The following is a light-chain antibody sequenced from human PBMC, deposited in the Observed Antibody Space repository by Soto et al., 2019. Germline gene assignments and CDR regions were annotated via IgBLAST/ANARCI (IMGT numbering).Light chain of an antibody. Sequence: QSALTQSRSVSGSPGQSVTISCTGTSSDIGGYNYVSWYLQHPGKAPQVIMYDVSKRPSGVPDRFSGSKSGNTASLTISGLQAEDEADYYCCSYAGRYTWVFGGGTQLTVL. CDR3: CSYAGRYTWV. V-gene: IGLV2-11*01. CDR1: SSDIGGYNY. J-gene: IGLJ3*02. CDR2: DVS.